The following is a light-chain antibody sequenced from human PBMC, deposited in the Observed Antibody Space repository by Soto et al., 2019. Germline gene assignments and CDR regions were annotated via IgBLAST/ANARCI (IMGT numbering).Light chain of an antibody. Sequence: QSALTQPASVSGSPGQSITISCTGTSSDVGGSTYVSWYQQHPGKAPKLIIYDVSNRPSGISNRFSGSKSGNTASLTISGXXXXXXXXXYCSSYRSGSTLVFGGGTKLTVL. CDR2: DVS. CDR3: SSYRSGSTLV. V-gene: IGLV2-14*03. CDR1: SSDVGGSTY. J-gene: IGLJ2*01.